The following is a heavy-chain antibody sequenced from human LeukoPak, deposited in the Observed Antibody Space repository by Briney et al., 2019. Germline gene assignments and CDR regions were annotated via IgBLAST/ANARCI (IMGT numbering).Heavy chain of an antibody. CDR2: INPNSGGT. V-gene: IGHV1-2*02. D-gene: IGHD2-21*02. CDR1: GSTFTGYY. J-gene: IGHJ4*02. CDR3: ARGMTSPTY. Sequence: GASVEVSCKAAGSTFTGYYMHWVRQAPGQRLEWVGWINPNSGGTNYAQKFQGRVTMTRDTSISTAYMELSRLRSDDTAVYYCARGMTSPTYWGQGTLVTVSS.